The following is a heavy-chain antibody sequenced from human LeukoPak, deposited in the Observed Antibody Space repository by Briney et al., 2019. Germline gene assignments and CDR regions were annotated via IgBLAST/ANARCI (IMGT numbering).Heavy chain of an antibody. J-gene: IGHJ4*02. CDR3: AKDARQQLAYFDY. CDR1: GFTFSSYA. CDR2: ISGSGGST. D-gene: IGHD6-13*01. V-gene: IGHV3-23*01. Sequence: PGGSLRLSCAASGFTFSSYAMSWVRQAPGKGLEWVSAISGSGGSTYYADSVKGRFTISRDNSENTLHLQMNSLRAEDTAVYYCAKDARQQLAYFDYWGQGTLVTVSS.